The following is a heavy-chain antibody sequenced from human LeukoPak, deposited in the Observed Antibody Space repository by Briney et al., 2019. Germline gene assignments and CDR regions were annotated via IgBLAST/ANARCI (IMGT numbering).Heavy chain of an antibody. J-gene: IGHJ4*02. D-gene: IGHD4-17*01. Sequence: PGGSLRPSCAAAGFTFSSYAMNWVRQAPGKGLEWASGISGSGGNTYYADSVKGRFTISRDNSKNTLYLQMNSLRAEDTAVYYCAKDQTATVDYFDYWGQGTLVTVSS. CDR2: ISGSGGNT. V-gene: IGHV3-23*01. CDR3: AKDQTATVDYFDY. CDR1: GFTFSSYA.